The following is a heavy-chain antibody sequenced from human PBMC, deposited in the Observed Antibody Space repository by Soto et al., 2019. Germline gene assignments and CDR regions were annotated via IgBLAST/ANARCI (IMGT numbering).Heavy chain of an antibody. V-gene: IGHV1-46*01. J-gene: IGHJ3*02. Sequence: ASVKVSCKASGYTFTSYYMHWVRQAPGQGLEWMGIINPSGGSTSYAQKFQGRVTMTRDTSTSTVYMELSSLRSADTAVYYCARGRQQLVNHDAFDIWGQGTMVTVSS. D-gene: IGHD6-13*01. CDR1: GYTFTSYY. CDR3: ARGRQQLVNHDAFDI. CDR2: INPSGGST.